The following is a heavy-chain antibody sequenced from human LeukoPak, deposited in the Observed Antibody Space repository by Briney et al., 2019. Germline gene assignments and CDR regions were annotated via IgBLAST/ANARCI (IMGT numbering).Heavy chain of an antibody. CDR2: IYSGGAT. J-gene: IGHJ5*02. D-gene: IGHD6-13*01. CDR3: ARGYSSTWYNWFDP. V-gene: IGHV3-53*01. CDR1: GFTVSSNY. Sequence: GGSLRLSCAASGFTVSSNYMSWVRQAPGKGLEWVSVIYSGGATFYADSVKGRFTISRDNAKNSLYLQMNSLRAEDTAVYYCARGYSSTWYNWFDPWGQGTLVTVSS.